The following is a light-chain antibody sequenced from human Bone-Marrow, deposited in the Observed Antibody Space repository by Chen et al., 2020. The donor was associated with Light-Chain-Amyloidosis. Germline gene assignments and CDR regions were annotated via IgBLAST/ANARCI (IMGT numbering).Light chain of an antibody. CDR2: KDS. V-gene: IGLV3-25*03. CDR3: QSADSSGTYPVV. Sequence: SYELTQPPSVSVSPGQTARITCSGDALPKQYAYWYQQKPGQAPGLVIYKDSERPSGITERFSGSSSGTTVTLTISGVQAEDEADYYCQSADSSGTYPVVFGGGTKLTVL. J-gene: IGLJ2*01. CDR1: ALPKQY.